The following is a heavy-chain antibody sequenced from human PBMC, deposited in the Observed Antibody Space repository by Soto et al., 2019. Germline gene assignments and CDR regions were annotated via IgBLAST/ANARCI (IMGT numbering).Heavy chain of an antibody. D-gene: IGHD3-16*01. CDR2: AYYSGST. J-gene: IGHJ4*02. CDR3: ARDLNYGWGSFDY. Sequence: SETLSLTCTVSGGSVSSGSYFWSWIRQPPGKGLEWIGYAYYSGSTKYNPSLKSRVTTSVDTSNNQFSLKLTSVTAADTAVYYCARDLNYGWGSFDYWSQGILGTVPQ. CDR1: GGSVSSGSYF. V-gene: IGHV4-61*01.